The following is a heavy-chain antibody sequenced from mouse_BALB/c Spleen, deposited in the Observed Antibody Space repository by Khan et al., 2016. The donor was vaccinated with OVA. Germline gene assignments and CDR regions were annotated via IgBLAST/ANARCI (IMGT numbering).Heavy chain of an antibody. V-gene: IGHV2-2*02. CDR2: IWSAGST. Sequence: VQLQESGPGLVQPSQSLSITCTVSGFSLTNYSVHWVRQSPGKGLEWLGVIWSAGSTDYNAAFISRLSISKDNSRSQVFFKMNSLQPNDTAIYYSARRGYDYGRGAWLDYWGQGTLVTVSA. D-gene: IGHD2-4*01. J-gene: IGHJ3*01. CDR1: GFSLTNYS. CDR3: ARRGYDYGRGAWLDY.